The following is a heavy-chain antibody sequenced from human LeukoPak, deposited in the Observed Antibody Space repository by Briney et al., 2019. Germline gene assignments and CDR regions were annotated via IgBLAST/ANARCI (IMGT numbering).Heavy chain of an antibody. CDR1: GGSISSGGYY. J-gene: IGHJ4*02. D-gene: IGHD4-17*01. Sequence: SETLSLTCTVSGGSISSGGYYWSWIRQHPGKGLEWIGYIYYSGSTYYNPSLKSRVTISVDTFKNQFSLKLSSVTAADTAVYYCARDRGGDGDYVMDYWGQGTLVTVSS. CDR2: IYYSGST. CDR3: ARDRGGDGDYVMDY. V-gene: IGHV4-31*03.